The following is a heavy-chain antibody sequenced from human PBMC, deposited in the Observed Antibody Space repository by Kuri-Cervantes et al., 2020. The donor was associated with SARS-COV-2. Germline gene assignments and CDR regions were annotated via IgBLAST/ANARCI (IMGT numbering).Heavy chain of an antibody. CDR3: AKDRSSSWLWYFDL. V-gene: IGHV3-30*02. D-gene: IGHD6-13*01. CDR2: IRYDGSNK. CDR1: GFTFSSYG. Sequence: LSLTGAASGFTFSSYGMHWVRQAPGKGLEWVAFIRYDGSNKYYADSVKGRFTISRDNSKNTMYLQMNGLRAEDTAVYYCAKDRSSSWLWYFDLWGRGTLVTVSS. J-gene: IGHJ2*01.